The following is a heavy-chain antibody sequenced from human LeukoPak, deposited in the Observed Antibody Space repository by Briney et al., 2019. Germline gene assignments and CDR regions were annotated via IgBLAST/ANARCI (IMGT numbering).Heavy chain of an antibody. CDR1: GFTFDDYA. D-gene: IGHD4-17*01. Sequence: PGRSLRLSCAASGFTFDDYAMHWVRQAPGKGLEWVSGISWNSGSIGYADSVKGRFTISRDNAKNSLYLQMNSLRAEDTALYYCAISPPYGDYLFDYWGQGTLVTVSS. J-gene: IGHJ4*02. CDR3: AISPPYGDYLFDY. CDR2: ISWNSGSI. V-gene: IGHV3-9*01.